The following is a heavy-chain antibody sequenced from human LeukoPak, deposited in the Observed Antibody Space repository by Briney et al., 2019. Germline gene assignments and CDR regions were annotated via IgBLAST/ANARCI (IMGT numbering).Heavy chain of an antibody. D-gene: IGHD2-15*01. V-gene: IGHV4-59*01. Sequence: PSETLSLACTVSGDSISSYYWTWIRQPPGRGLEYIGYFYYSGTTNYNPSLKSRVTISVDTSKNQLSLKLRSVTAADTAVYYCAGASGGYYQYYMDVWGKGTTVTVAS. CDR2: FYYSGTT. CDR3: AGASGGYYQYYMDV. CDR1: GDSISSYY. J-gene: IGHJ6*03.